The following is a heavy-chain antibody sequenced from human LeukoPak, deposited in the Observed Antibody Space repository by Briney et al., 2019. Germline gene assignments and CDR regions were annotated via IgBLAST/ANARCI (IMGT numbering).Heavy chain of an antibody. CDR1: GFTFRNYG. J-gene: IGHJ1*01. CDR3: AKHGYSSGWPQVPSQH. Sequence: GGSLRLSCAASGFTFRNYGMHWVRQAPGKGLEWVAVIWYDGSKKYYSDSVKGRFTISRDNSKNTLYLQMNSLRAEDTAVYYCAKHGYSSGWPQVPSQHWGQGTLVTVSS. V-gene: IGHV3-30*02. CDR2: IWYDGSKK. D-gene: IGHD6-19*01.